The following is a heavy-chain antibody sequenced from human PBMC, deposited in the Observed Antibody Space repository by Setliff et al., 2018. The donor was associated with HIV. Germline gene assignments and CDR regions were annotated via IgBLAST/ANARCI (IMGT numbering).Heavy chain of an antibody. CDR1: GLIFTNAW. J-gene: IGHJ6*03. D-gene: IGHD1-26*01. CDR2: IKSKTVGGTT. Sequence: GGSLRLSCAASGLIFTNAWMSWVRQVPGRGLEWVGRIKSKTVGGTTDYAAPVKGRFTISRDDSRNTSYLQMNTLKTEDTAVYYCTTSSGSFYQYYYYMDVWGKGTTVTVSS. V-gene: IGHV3-15*01. CDR3: TTSSGSFYQYYYYMDV.